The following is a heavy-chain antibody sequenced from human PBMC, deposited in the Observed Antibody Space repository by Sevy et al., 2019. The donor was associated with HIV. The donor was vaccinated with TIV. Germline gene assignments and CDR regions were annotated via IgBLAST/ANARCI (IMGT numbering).Heavy chain of an antibody. V-gene: IGHV3-30-3*01. D-gene: IGHD3-22*01. CDR2: ISYDGSNK. J-gene: IGHJ4*02. Sequence: GGSLRLSCAASGLTFSSYAMHWVRQAPGKGLEWVAVISYDGSNKYYADSVKGRFTISRDNSKNTLYLQMNSLRAEDTAVYYCARDFDSSGYYQHGGYWGQGTLVTVSS. CDR3: ARDFDSSGYYQHGGY. CDR1: GLTFSSYA.